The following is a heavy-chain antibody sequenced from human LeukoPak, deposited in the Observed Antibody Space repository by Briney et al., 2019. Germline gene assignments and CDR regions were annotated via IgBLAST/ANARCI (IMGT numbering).Heavy chain of an antibody. V-gene: IGHV3-23*01. J-gene: IGHJ5*02. CDR2: ISGSGGST. CDR1: GFTFSSYA. CDR3: AIRRPTVTRCGPWFDP. D-gene: IGHD4-17*01. Sequence: GGSLRLSCAASGFTFSSYAMSWVRQAPGKGLEWVSAISGSGGSTYYAHSVKGRFTISRDNSKNTLYLQMNGLRAEDTAVYYCAIRRPTVTRCGPWFDPWGQGTLVTVSS.